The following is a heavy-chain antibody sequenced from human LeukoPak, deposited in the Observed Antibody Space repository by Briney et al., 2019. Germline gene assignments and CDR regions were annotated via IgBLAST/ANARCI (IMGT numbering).Heavy chain of an antibody. Sequence: GGSLRLSCAASGFTFSSYAMSWVRQAPGKGLEWVSAISGSGGSTYYADSVKGRFSISRDNSKNTLYLQMNSLRAEDTAVYYCAKDQSSRPYFYYGMDVWGQGTTVTVPS. CDR2: ISGSGGST. CDR1: GFTFSSYA. D-gene: IGHD6-13*01. CDR3: AKDQSSRPYFYYGMDV. J-gene: IGHJ6*02. V-gene: IGHV3-23*01.